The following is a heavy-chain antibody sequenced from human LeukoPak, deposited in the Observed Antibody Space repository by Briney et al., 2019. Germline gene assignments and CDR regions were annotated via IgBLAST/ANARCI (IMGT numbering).Heavy chain of an antibody. CDR1: GFSFSNYW. V-gene: IGHV3-7*01. D-gene: IGHD6-19*01. J-gene: IGHJ4*02. Sequence: GGSLRLSCAASGFSFSNYWMNWVRQAPGKGLEWVAIVKQDGSAEFYVDSVKGRFTISRDNAKNSLYLQMNSLRAEDTAVYYCARRRGSGCSDSWGQGTLVTVSS. CDR2: VKQDGSAE. CDR3: ARRRGSGCSDS.